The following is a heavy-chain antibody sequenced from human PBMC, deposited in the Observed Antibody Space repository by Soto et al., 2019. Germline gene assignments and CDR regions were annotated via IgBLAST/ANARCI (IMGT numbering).Heavy chain of an antibody. J-gene: IGHJ4*02. V-gene: IGHV3-48*04. Sequence: GGSLRLSCAASGFTFRNYNMNWVRQAPGKGLEWVSHISIGGTTIDYADSVKGRFTISRDNAKNSVFLLLNSLRAEDTAVYYCARDKDWAFDYWGQGTLVTVSS. CDR1: GFTFRNYN. D-gene: IGHD3-9*01. CDR3: ARDKDWAFDY. CDR2: ISIGGTTI.